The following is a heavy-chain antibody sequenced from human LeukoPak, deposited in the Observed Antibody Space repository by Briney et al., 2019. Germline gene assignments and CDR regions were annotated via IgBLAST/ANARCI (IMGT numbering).Heavy chain of an antibody. D-gene: IGHD3/OR15-3a*01. CDR1: GFTFSSYA. J-gene: IGHJ6*03. V-gene: IGHV3-30*01. CDR2: ISYDGSNK. Sequence: GGSLRLSCAASGFTFSSYAMHWVRQAPGKGLEWVAVISYDGSNKYYADSVKGRFTISRDNSKNTLYLQMNSLRAEDTAVYYCARDWTQGAVYYYYMDVWGKGTTVTVSS. CDR3: ARDWTQGAVYYYYMDV.